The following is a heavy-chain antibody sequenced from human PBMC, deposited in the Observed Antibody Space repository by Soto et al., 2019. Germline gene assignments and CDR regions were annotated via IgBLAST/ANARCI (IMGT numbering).Heavy chain of an antibody. Sequence: SETLSLTCTVSGDSISSSSYYWGWIRQPPGKGLEWIGSIYYSGSTYYNPSLRSRLTISVDTSKNQFYLKVSSVTAADTVVYYCARRRSLWYFDYWGQGTLVTVSS. D-gene: IGHD3-16*02. V-gene: IGHV4-39*01. CDR3: ARRRSLWYFDY. CDR2: IYYSGST. CDR1: GDSISSSSYY. J-gene: IGHJ4*02.